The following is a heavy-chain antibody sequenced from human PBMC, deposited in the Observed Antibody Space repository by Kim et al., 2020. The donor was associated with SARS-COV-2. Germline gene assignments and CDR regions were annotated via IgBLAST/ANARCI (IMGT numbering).Heavy chain of an antibody. J-gene: IGHJ3*02. Sequence: SETLSLTCAVYGGSFSGYYWSWIRQPPGKGLEWIGEINHSGSTNYNPSLKSRVTISVDTSKNQFSLKLSSVTAADTAVYYCARVPPRVEQWLVAFDAFDIWGQGTMVTVSS. CDR1: GGSFSGYY. D-gene: IGHD6-19*01. CDR3: ARVPPRVEQWLVAFDAFDI. CDR2: INHSGST. V-gene: IGHV4-34*01.